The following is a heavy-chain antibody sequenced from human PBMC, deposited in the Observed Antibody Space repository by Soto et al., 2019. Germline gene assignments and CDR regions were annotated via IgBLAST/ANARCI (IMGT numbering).Heavy chain of an antibody. CDR3: SRRAPEGFDP. CDR1: GGSISSSPYF. CDR2: IDYRGTT. J-gene: IGHJ5*02. V-gene: IGHV4-39*01. Sequence: LSLTCTVSGGSISSSPYFWGWIRQPPGRGLEWIGSIDYRGTTYYNASLKSRVTLSLDTSKNQFSLKVNSLTAADTAVYFCSRRAPEGFDPWGQGTLVTVSS.